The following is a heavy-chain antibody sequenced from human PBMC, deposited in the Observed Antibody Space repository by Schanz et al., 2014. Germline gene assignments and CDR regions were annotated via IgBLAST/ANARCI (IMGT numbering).Heavy chain of an antibody. CDR3: AKDRRFFDRDDLYYFDS. CDR1: GYIFINSG. D-gene: IGHD3-3*01. V-gene: IGHV1-18*01. J-gene: IGHJ4*02. CDR2: ISVYNHNK. Sequence: QVHLVQSGAEVKRPGASVKVSCKASGYIFINSGISWVRQAPGQGLEWMGWISVYNHNKEYDQKFQGRVTMTADTSTSTAYMALTDRRSDDTAVYYCAKDRRFFDRDDLYYFDSWGQGTLVTGSA.